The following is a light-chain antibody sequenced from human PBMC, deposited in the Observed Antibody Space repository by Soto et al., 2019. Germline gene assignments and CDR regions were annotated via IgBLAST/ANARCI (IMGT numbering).Light chain of an antibody. V-gene: IGLV2-23*02. Sequence: QSVLTQPASGSGSPGQSSTISRTGTNSDVGSYNLVSWYQQHPGKAPKLMIYEVSKRPSGVSNRFSGSKSGNTASLTISGLQAEDEADYYCCSYAGSFYVFGTGTKVTVL. CDR2: EVS. J-gene: IGLJ1*01. CDR1: NSDVGSYNL. CDR3: CSYAGSFYV.